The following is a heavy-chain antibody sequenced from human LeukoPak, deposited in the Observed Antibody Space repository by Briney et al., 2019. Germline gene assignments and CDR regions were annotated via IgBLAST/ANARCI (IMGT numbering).Heavy chain of an antibody. D-gene: IGHD2-2*01. CDR2: ISYDGSNK. Sequence: GGSLRLSCAASGITFSSYAMHWVRQAPGKGLEWVAVISYDGSNKYYADSVKGRFTISRDNSKNTLYLQMNSLRAEDTAVYYCARVMGRYCSSNSCYVDYWGQGTLVTVSS. CDR3: ARVMGRYCSSNSCYVDY. CDR1: GITFSSYA. V-gene: IGHV3-30*04. J-gene: IGHJ4*02.